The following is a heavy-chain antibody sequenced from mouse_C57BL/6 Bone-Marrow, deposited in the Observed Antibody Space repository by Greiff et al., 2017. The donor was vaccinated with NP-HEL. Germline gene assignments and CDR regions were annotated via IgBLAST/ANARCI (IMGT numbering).Heavy chain of an antibody. J-gene: IGHJ3*01. CDR3: SRGGGNSAWFAY. CDR2: INPSNGGT. D-gene: IGHD2-1*01. V-gene: IGHV1-53*01. CDR1: GYTFTSYW. Sequence: QVQLQQPGTELVKPGASVKLSCKASGYTFTSYWMHWVKQRPGQGLEWIGNINPSNGGTNYNEKFKSKATLTVDKSSSTAYMQLSSLTSDDSAVYYCSRGGGNSAWFAYWAKGLWSLSLQ.